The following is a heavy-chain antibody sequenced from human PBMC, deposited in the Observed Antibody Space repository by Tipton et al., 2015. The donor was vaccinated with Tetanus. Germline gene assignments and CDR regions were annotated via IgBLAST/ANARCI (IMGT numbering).Heavy chain of an antibody. CDR2: INYTGST. CDR3: AASVVRWFDP. Sequence: TLSLTCAVHGGSFSDYFWSWIRQSPGKGLEWIGEINYTGSTNYNPSLKSRVTMSVNTTKNQLSLQLKSVTAADTAVYYCAASVVRWFDPWGQGTRVTVSS. D-gene: IGHD2-2*01. J-gene: IGHJ5*02. V-gene: IGHV4-34*01. CDR1: GGSFSDYF.